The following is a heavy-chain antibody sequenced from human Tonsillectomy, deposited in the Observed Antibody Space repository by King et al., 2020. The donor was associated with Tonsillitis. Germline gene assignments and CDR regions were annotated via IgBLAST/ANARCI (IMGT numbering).Heavy chain of an antibody. Sequence: VQLVESGGDVVKPGRSLRLSCAASGFTFISHGMHWVRQAPGKGLEWVAVISDDGSYKYYSDTVKGQFTISRDNSKNTLYLQMNRLRAEDTAVYYCAKGCSTGTICFLIDYWGQGTLVTAPS. D-gene: IGHD1-7*01. CDR2: ISDDGSYK. CDR3: AKGCSTGTICFLIDY. J-gene: IGHJ4*02. CDR1: GFTFISHG. V-gene: IGHV3-30*18.